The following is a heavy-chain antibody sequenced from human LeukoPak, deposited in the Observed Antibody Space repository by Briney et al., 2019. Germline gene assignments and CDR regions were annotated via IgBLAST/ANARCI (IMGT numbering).Heavy chain of an antibody. CDR1: GFTFDDYA. V-gene: IGHV3-9*01. J-gene: IGHJ4*02. Sequence: GRSLRLSCAASGFTFDDYAMHWDRQAPGKGLEWVSGISWNSGSIDYADSVEGRFTISRDNAKNSLYLQMNTLRPEDTAFYYCAKGTGRYWTFLDYWGQGTLVTVSS. D-gene: IGHD1-26*01. CDR2: ISWNSGSI. CDR3: AKGTGRYWTFLDY.